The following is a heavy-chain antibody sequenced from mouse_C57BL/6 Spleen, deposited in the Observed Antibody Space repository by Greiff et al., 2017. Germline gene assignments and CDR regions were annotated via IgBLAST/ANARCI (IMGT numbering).Heavy chain of an antibody. V-gene: IGHV2-2*01. J-gene: IGHJ2*01. CDR3: ARKGDGGYYFDY. Sequence: VKLMESGPGLVQPSQSLSITCTVSGFSLTSYGVHWVRQSPGKGLEWLGVIWSGGSTDYNAAFISRLIISKDNSKSQVFFKMNSLQADDTAIYYWARKGDGGYYFDYWGQGTTRTVSS. CDR1: GFSLTSYG. CDR2: IWSGGST.